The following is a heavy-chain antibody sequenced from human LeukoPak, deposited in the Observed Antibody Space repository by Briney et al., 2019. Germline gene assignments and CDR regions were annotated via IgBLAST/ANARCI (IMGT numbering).Heavy chain of an antibody. V-gene: IGHV4-59*08. Sequence: PSETLSLTCTVSGGSINSYYWNWIRQPPGKGLEWIGDVHHSGGTNCNLSLKSRVTISVDSSKKQISLKLNSVTAADTAVYFCARREASANYFDYWGQGTLVTVSS. CDR1: GGSINSYY. CDR2: VHHSGGT. D-gene: IGHD2-21*01. CDR3: ARREASANYFDY. J-gene: IGHJ4*02.